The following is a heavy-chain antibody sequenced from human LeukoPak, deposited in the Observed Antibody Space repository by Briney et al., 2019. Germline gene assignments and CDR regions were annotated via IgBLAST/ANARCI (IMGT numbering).Heavy chain of an antibody. V-gene: IGHV1-18*01. CDR1: SYIFTSYG. D-gene: IGHD6-19*01. Sequence: ASVKVSCKASSYIFTSYGISWVRQAPGQGLGWMGWISAYNGNTNYAQKLQGRVAMTTDTSTSTAYMELRGLRSDDTAVYYCAKDRYSSGRFDYWGQGTRVTVSS. J-gene: IGHJ4*02. CDR3: AKDRYSSGRFDY. CDR2: ISAYNGNT.